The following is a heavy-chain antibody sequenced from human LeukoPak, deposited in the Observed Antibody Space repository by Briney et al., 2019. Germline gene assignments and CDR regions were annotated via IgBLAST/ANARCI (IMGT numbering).Heavy chain of an antibody. D-gene: IGHD4-17*01. CDR2: ISGSSST. V-gene: IGHV3-11*03. CDR1: GFTFSDYY. J-gene: IGHJ4*02. CDR3: AAGGDYPHFDY. Sequence: PGGSLRLSCAASGFTFSDYYMSWIRQAPGKGLEWVSYISGSSSTNYADSVKGRFTISRDNAKKSLYLQMNSLRAEDTAVYYCAAGGDYPHFDYWGQGTLVTVSS.